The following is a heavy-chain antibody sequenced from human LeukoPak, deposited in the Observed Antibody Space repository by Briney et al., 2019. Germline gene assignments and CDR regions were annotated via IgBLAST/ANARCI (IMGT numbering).Heavy chain of an antibody. V-gene: IGHV3-13*01. J-gene: IGHJ4*02. CDR3: AREAAHCTNGVCPLDY. Sequence: GGSLRLSCSASGFTFSSYAFQCVRQATGKGLQWVSAIGTAGDAYYLDSVKGRFTISRENAKHSLYLQMNSLRAGDTAVYYCAREAAHCTNGVCPLDYWGQGTLVTVSS. CDR2: IGTAGDA. D-gene: IGHD2-8*01. CDR1: GFTFSSYA.